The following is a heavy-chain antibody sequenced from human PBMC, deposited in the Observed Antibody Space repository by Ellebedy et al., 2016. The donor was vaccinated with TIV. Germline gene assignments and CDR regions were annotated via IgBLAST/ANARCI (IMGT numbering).Heavy chain of an antibody. Sequence: PGGSLRLSCAASGFTFSSYGMNWVRHAPGKGLEWVAFIRYDGSDKYYAHSVKGRFTISRDDSKNTLYLEMLSLRGDDTAVYFCAKELTSGFRSGYFGSWGQGTLVAVSS. V-gene: IGHV3-30*02. J-gene: IGHJ4*02. D-gene: IGHD3-10*01. CDR2: IRYDGSDK. CDR1: GFTFSSYG. CDR3: AKELTSGFRSGYFGS.